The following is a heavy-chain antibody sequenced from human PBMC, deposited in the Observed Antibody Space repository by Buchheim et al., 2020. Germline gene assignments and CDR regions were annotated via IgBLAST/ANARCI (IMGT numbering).Heavy chain of an antibody. Sequence: QVQLQESGPGLVKPSQTLSLTCTVSGGSISSGYYYWSWIRQSPGKGLEWIAYIYYSGSAYYNPSLKSRATISVDQAKNQFSLRLNSVTAADTAVYYCARIDNDYINYKWFDPWGQGTL. CDR3: ARIDNDYINYKWFDP. V-gene: IGHV4-30-4*01. J-gene: IGHJ5*02. D-gene: IGHD4-11*01. CDR2: IYYSGSA. CDR1: GGSISSGYYY.